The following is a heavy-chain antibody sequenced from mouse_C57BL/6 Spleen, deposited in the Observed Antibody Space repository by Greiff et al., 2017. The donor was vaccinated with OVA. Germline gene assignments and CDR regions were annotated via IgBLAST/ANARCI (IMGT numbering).Heavy chain of an antibody. D-gene: IGHD1-1*01. CDR2: INYDGSST. J-gene: IGHJ2*01. V-gene: IGHV5-16*01. Sequence: EVKLMESEGGLVQPGSSMKLSCTASGFTFSDYYMAWVSQVPEKGLEWVANINYDGSSTNYLDSLKSRFTISRDNAKNTLYLQMSSRRSEDTAKYDCARDTTTVLDYWGQGTTLTVSS. CDR1: GFTFSDYY. CDR3: ARDTTTVLDY.